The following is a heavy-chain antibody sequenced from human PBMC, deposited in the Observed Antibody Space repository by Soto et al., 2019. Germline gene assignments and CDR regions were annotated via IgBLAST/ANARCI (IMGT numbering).Heavy chain of an antibody. V-gene: IGHV3-23*01. D-gene: IGHD1-26*01. CDR1: GFRFGSYA. Sequence: PGGSLRLSCAASGFRFGSYAMTWVRQAPGRGLEWVSAISGSGSPTYYADSVKGRFTISRDNSKNTLYLQMNSLRADDTAVYYCARDMSGGTYNYYYGMDVWGQGTTVTVSS. J-gene: IGHJ6*02. CDR3: ARDMSGGTYNYYYGMDV. CDR2: ISGSGSPT.